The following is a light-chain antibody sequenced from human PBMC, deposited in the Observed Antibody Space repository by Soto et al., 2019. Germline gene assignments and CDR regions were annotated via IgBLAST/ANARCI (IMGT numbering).Light chain of an antibody. Sequence: QSVLTQPASVSGSPGQSITISCTGTSCDVGGSKYVSWYQQPPGKAPRIIIYDVSDRPSGVSYRFNGSKSGNTASLTISGLQAEDEADYYCGSYTIFNTMVFGGGTKVTVL. CDR1: SCDVGGSKY. V-gene: IGLV2-14*01. CDR3: GSYTIFNTMV. J-gene: IGLJ3*02. CDR2: DVS.